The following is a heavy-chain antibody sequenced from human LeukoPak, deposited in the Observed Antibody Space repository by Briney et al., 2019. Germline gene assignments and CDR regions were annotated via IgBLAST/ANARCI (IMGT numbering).Heavy chain of an antibody. CDR2: ISRSGGST. D-gene: IGHD4-17*01. CDR1: GFAFSNYA. V-gene: IGHV3-23*01. CDR3: AKDLSTVATSGY. Sequence: PGGSLRLSCAVSGFAFSNYAMSWVRQAPGKGLEWVSAISRSGGSTYYADSVKGRFTISRDNSKNTVFLQLSSLRAEDTAIYYCAKDLSTVATSGYWGQGTLVTVSS. J-gene: IGHJ4*02.